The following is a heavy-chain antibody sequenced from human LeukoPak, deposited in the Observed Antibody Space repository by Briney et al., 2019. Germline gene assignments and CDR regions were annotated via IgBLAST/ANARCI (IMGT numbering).Heavy chain of an antibody. J-gene: IGHJ4*02. CDR1: GFTFSNYG. CDR3: AREFGSGGDPFDY. V-gene: IGHV3-30*03. Sequence: GGSLRLSCAASGFTFSNYGMHWVRQAPGRGLEWVAVISYDGRNKYYADSVKGRFTISRDNSKNTLYFEMNSLRGEDTAVYYCAREFGSGGDPFDYWGQGTLVTVSS. D-gene: IGHD3-10*01. CDR2: ISYDGRNK.